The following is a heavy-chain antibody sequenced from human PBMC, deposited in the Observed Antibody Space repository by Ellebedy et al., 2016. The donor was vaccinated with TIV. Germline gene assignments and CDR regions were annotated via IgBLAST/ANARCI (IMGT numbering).Heavy chain of an antibody. Sequence: GGSLRLXCKGSVSRFTSYWIGWVRQMPGTGLEWMGIIYPGDSDTRYSPSFHGKVTISADKSISTAYLQWSSLKASDTAMYYCARRDVTDGMDVWGQGTTVTVSS. CDR1: VSRFTSYW. CDR3: ARRDVTDGMDV. V-gene: IGHV5-51*01. D-gene: IGHD2-8*02. J-gene: IGHJ6*02. CDR2: IYPGDSDT.